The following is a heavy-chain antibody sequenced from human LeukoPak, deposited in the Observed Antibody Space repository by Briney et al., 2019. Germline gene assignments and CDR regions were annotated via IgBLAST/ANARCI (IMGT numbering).Heavy chain of an antibody. D-gene: IGHD3-3*01. Sequence: SETLSLTCGVYGGSLSGYYWSWIRQPPGRGVEWRGEIIHSGRTNYTPSLKCRDTISVATSKNHFSLKLSSVPAPVTAVYYCARRGYDFWSGPGYYYMDVWGKGTKVTVSS. CDR1: GGSLSGYY. V-gene: IGHV4-34*12. CDR2: IIHSGRT. J-gene: IGHJ6*03. CDR3: ARRGYDFWSGPGYYYMDV.